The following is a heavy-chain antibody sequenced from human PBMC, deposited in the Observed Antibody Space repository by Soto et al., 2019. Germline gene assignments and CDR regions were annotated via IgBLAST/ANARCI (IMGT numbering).Heavy chain of an antibody. Sequence: QVQLQESGPGRVKPSETLSLTCTASGGSISPYYWSWIRQPPGEGMEWLGYIYYSGYTNYNPSLKSRLTISVDTSKNQFSLRLSSVTAADTAVDFCARLIRDASGSYRLDYGGRGTLVTVSS. CDR2: IYYSGYT. D-gene: IGHD3-10*01. V-gene: IGHV4-59*08. J-gene: IGHJ4*02. CDR3: ARLIRDASGSYRLDY. CDR1: GGSISPYY.